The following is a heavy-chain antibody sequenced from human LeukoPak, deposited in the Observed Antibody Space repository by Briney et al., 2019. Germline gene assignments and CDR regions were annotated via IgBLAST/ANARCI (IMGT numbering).Heavy chain of an antibody. Sequence: GGSLRLSCAASGFTFSSYAMSWVGQAPGKGLEWVAAISGSGGSTFYADSVKGRFTISRDNSKNSLYLQMNSLRADDTAVYYCARDYYGRKSFDYWGQGTLVTVSS. J-gene: IGHJ4*02. CDR1: GFTFSSYA. D-gene: IGHD3-22*01. CDR2: ISGSGGST. CDR3: ARDYYGRKSFDY. V-gene: IGHV3-23*01.